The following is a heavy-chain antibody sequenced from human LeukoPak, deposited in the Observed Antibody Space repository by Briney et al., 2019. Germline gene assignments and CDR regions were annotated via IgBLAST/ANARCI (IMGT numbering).Heavy chain of an antibody. J-gene: IGHJ4*02. CDR1: GFTFSSYA. V-gene: IGHV3-23*01. D-gene: IGHD5-24*01. CDR3: AKVRRDGYNFDY. Sequence: GGSLRLSCAASGFTFSSYAMNWVRQAPGKGLEWVSAISGSGGSTYYADSVKGRFTISRDNSKNTLYLQMNSLRAEDTAVYYCAKVRRDGYNFDYWGQGTLVTVSS. CDR2: ISGSGGST.